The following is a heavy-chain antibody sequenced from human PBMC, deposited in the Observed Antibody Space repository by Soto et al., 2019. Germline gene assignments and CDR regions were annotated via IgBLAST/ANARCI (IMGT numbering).Heavy chain of an antibody. D-gene: IGHD3-10*01. Sequence: GGSLRLSCAASGFTFSSYGMHWVRQAPGKGLEWVAVIWYDGSNKYYADSVKGRFTISRDNSKNTLYLQMNSLRAEDTAVYYCARDGVRGVTGYYYYGMDVWGQGTTVSVSS. V-gene: IGHV3-33*01. CDR2: IWYDGSNK. J-gene: IGHJ6*02. CDR1: GFTFSSYG. CDR3: ARDGVRGVTGYYYYGMDV.